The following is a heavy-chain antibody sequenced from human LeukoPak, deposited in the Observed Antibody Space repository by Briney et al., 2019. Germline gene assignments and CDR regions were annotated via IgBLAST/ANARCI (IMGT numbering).Heavy chain of an antibody. CDR2: IYPDDSDA. J-gene: IGHJ6*03. Sequence: GESLKISCKGSGYIFTNYWIGWVRQMPGKGLEWMGIIYPDDSDARYSPSFRGQVTISADKSISTTSLQWRSLKASDTAIYYCARQRVGPTYDYYMDVWGKGTTVTVSS. V-gene: IGHV5-51*01. D-gene: IGHD1-26*01. CDR1: GYIFTNYW. CDR3: ARQRVGPTYDYYMDV.